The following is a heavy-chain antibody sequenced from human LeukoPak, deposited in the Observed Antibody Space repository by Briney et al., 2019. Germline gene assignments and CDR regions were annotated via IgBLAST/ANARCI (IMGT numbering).Heavy chain of an antibody. D-gene: IGHD3-22*01. CDR3: AREAGYYYDSSGLGY. J-gene: IGHJ4*02. CDR1: GYTFTSYY. CDR2: INPSGGST. Sequence: VASVKVSCKASGYTFTSYYMHWVRQAPGQGLEWMGIINPSGGSTSYAQKFQGRVTMTRDMSTSTVYMELSSLRSEDTAVYYCAREAGYYYDSSGLGYWGQGTLVTVSS. V-gene: IGHV1-46*01.